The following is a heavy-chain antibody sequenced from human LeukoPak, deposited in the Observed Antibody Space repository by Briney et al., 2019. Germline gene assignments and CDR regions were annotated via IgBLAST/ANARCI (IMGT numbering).Heavy chain of an antibody. J-gene: IGHJ4*02. CDR2: MNPNSGNT. D-gene: IGHD1-1*01. V-gene: IGHV1-8*01. Sequence: ASVKVSRKASGYTFTSYDFNWVRLATGQGLGWLGWMNPNSGNTGYAQKFQGRVTMTRNTSISTAYMELSSLRSEDTAVYYCARVYQAGTTSGLGSWGQGTLVTVSS. CDR1: GYTFTSYD. CDR3: ARVYQAGTTSGLGS.